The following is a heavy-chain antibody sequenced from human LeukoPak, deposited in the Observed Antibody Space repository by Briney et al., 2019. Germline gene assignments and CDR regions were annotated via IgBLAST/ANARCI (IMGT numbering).Heavy chain of an antibody. CDR2: ISGSGGST. CDR3: AKYVKWEPDAFDI. D-gene: IGHD1-26*01. V-gene: IGHV3-23*01. CDR1: GFTFSSYA. J-gene: IGHJ3*02. Sequence: QSGGSLRLSCAASGFTFSSYAMSWVRQAPGKGLEWVSAISGSGGSTYYADSVKGRFTISRDNSKNTLYLQMNSLRAEDTAVYYCAKYVKWEPDAFDIWGQGTMVTVSS.